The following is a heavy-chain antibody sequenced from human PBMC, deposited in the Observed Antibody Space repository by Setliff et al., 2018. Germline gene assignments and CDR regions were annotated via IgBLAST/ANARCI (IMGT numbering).Heavy chain of an antibody. Sequence: PGGSLRLSCAASGFTFSTYTMNWVRQAPGKGLEWVAVIWYDGSNKYHADSVKGRFTISRDNSKNTLYLQMNSLRAEDTAVYFCASLTNRNYGSFDYWGQGTLVTVSS. CDR3: ASLTNRNYGSFDY. D-gene: IGHD1-7*01. V-gene: IGHV3-33*08. J-gene: IGHJ4*02. CDR1: GFTFSTYT. CDR2: IWYDGSNK.